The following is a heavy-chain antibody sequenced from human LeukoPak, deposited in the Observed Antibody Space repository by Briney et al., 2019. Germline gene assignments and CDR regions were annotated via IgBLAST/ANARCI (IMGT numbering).Heavy chain of an antibody. CDR2: IYFSGNT. D-gene: IGHD1-26*01. Sequence: SETLSLTCTVSGGSISSGSYYWGWIRQPPGRGLEWIGSIYFSGNTYYNPSLKSRLTISVDTSKSQFSLKVNSVTAADTAVYYCARVPIGAFRLATYFDYWGQGTLVTVSS. J-gene: IGHJ4*02. CDR3: ARVPIGAFRLATYFDY. CDR1: GGSISSGSYY. V-gene: IGHV4-39*07.